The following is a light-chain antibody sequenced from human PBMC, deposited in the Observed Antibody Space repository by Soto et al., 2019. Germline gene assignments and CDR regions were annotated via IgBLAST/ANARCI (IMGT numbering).Light chain of an antibody. V-gene: IGKV3-15*01. J-gene: IGKJ1*01. CDR2: TAS. CDR1: QSVTSN. Sequence: EIVLTQSPATLSVSPGERVTLSCRASQSVTSNLAWYQQKPGQAPRLLIYTASNRPTGIPARFSGSGSGTEFTLTISSLQSEDFAVYYCQQYNNWPRTFGQGTKVDIK. CDR3: QQYNNWPRT.